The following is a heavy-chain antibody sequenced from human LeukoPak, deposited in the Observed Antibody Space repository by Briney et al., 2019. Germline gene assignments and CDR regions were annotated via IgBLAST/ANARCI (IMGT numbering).Heavy chain of an antibody. CDR1: GFTFSSYA. CDR3: AMWLLSFDY. V-gene: IGHV3-30-3*01. Sequence: GGSLRLSCAASGFTFSSYAMHWVRQAPGKGLEWVAVISYDGSNKYYADSVKGRFTISRDNSKNTPYLQMNSLRAEDTAVYYCAMWLLSFDYWGQGTLVTVSS. D-gene: IGHD3-22*01. CDR2: ISYDGSNK. J-gene: IGHJ4*02.